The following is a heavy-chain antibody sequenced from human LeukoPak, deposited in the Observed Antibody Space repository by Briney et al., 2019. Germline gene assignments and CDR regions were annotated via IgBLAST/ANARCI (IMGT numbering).Heavy chain of an antibody. CDR3: TRHPDAFDI. J-gene: IGHJ3*02. V-gene: IGHV3-73*01. Sequence: GGSLRLSCAASGFTFSGSAMHWVRQASGKGLEWVGRIRSKANSYATAYAASVKGRFTISRDDSKNTAYLQMNSLRTEDTAVYYCTRHPDAFDIWGQGTMVTVSS. CDR2: IRSKANSYAT. CDR1: GFTFSGSA.